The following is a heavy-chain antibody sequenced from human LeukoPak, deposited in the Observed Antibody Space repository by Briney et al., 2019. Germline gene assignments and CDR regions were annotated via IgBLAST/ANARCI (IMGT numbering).Heavy chain of an antibody. J-gene: IGHJ3*02. CDR2: INAGSGNT. V-gene: IGHV1-3*01. Sequence: GASVKVSCKASGYTFTSYAMHWVRQAPGQRLEWMGWINAGSGNTKYSQKFQGRVTITRDTSASTAYMELSSLRSEDTAVYYCARGSPDAFDIWGQGTMVTVSS. CDR1: GYTFTSYA. D-gene: IGHD2-15*01. CDR3: ARGSPDAFDI.